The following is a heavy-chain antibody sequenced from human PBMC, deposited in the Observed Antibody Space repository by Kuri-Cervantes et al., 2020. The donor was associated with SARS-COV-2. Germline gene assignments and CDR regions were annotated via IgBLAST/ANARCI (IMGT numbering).Heavy chain of an antibody. CDR2: IDYDSDK. V-gene: IGHV2-70*16. CDR3: ARIQEVDRFWYFDL. Sequence: QTLSLTCAVYGGSFSGYYWGWIRQSPGKALEWLARIDYDSDKFYNTSLKTRLTISRDTSRDQVVLTMTNMDPVDTGTYYCARIQEVDRFWYFDLWGRGTLVTVSS. D-gene: IGHD5-12*01. J-gene: IGHJ2*01. CDR1: GGSFSGYY.